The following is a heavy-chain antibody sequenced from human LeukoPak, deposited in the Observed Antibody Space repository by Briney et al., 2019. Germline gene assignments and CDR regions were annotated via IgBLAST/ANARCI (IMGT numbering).Heavy chain of an antibody. D-gene: IGHD1-26*01. CDR3: ARRGYSGSYIDY. V-gene: IGHV4-39*01. J-gene: IGHJ4*02. CDR2: GYYSGST. CDR1: GGSISSSSYY. Sequence: SETLSLTCTVSGGSISSSSYYWGWIRQPPGKGLEWIGNGYYSGSTYYNPPLKSRVTISVDTSKNQFSLKLSSVTTADTAVYYCARRGYSGSYIDYWGQGTLVTVSS.